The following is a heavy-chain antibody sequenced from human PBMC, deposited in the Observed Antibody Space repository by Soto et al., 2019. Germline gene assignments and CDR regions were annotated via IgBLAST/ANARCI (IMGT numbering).Heavy chain of an antibody. CDR1: AFTLTDYY. Sequence: QVQLVESGGGSVKPGGSLRLSCEASAFTLTDYYMSWSRQAPGKGLEWLSYISNSGNTIYYAESVKGRFTISRDSAKNSLFLQMNSLRDEETAVYYCARIGDCGGDCDAFDVWGQGTMVSVSS. V-gene: IGHV3-11*01. CDR2: ISNSGNTI. D-gene: IGHD2-21*02. J-gene: IGHJ3*01. CDR3: ARIGDCGGDCDAFDV.